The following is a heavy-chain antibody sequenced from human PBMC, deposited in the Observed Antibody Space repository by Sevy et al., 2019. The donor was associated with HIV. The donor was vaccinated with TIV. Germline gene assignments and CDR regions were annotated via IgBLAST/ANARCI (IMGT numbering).Heavy chain of an antibody. D-gene: IGHD5-18*01. Sequence: GGSLRLSCAASGFTFSVYWMSWVRQAPGKGLEWVATMKEDGSDKDYVDSVKGRFTISRDNAKNSLYLQMNSLRAEDTAVFYWVGGGGGGYSYSLDCWGQGTLVTVSS. V-gene: IGHV3-7*01. CDR3: VGGGGGGYSYSLDC. CDR1: GFTFSVYW. CDR2: MKEDGSDK. J-gene: IGHJ4*02.